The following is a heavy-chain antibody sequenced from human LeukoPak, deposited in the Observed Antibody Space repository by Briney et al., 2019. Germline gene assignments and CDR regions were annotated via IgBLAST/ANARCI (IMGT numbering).Heavy chain of an antibody. CDR2: IYSGGST. CDR1: GFTVISNY. V-gene: IGHV3-53*01. J-gene: IGHJ4*02. Sequence: GGSLRPSGAASGFTVISNYMSWVRQAPGKGLEWVSVIYSGGSTYYADSVKGRFTISRDNSKNTLYLQMNSLRAEDTAVYYCAGGGSGSYFTSDYWGQGTLVTVSS. CDR3: AGGGSGSYFTSDY. D-gene: IGHD1-26*01.